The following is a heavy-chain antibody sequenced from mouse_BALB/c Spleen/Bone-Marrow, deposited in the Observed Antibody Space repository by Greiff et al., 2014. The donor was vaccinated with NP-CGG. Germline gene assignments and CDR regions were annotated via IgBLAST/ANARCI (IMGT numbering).Heavy chain of an antibody. CDR1: GYSFTGYF. J-gene: IGHJ1*01. CDR3: ARVTTDWYFDV. Sequence: EVKLVESGPELVKPGASVKISCKASGYSFTGYFMNWVIQSHGKSLEWIGRINPYNGDSFYNQKFKGKATLTVDKSSSTAHMELRSLAPEDSAVYYCARVTTDWYFDVWGAGTTVTVSS. V-gene: IGHV1-20*02. D-gene: IGHD1-1*01. CDR2: INPYNGDS.